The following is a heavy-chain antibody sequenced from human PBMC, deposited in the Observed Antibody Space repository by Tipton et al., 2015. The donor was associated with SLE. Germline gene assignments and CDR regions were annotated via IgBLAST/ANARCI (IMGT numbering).Heavy chain of an antibody. CDR2: ISSSSSYI. Sequence: SLRLSCAASGFTFSSYSMNWVRQAPGKGLEWVSSISSSSSYIYYADSVKGRFTISRDNAKNSLYLQMNSLRAEDTAVHYCARDSPRGGFDYRGQGTMVAVSS. D-gene: IGHD3-9*01. CDR1: GFTFSSYS. J-gene: IGHJ3*01. V-gene: IGHV3-21*01. CDR3: ARDSPRGGFDY.